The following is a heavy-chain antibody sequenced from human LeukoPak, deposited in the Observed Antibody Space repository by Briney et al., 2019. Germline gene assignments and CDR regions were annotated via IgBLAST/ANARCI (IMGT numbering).Heavy chain of an antibody. Sequence: KPSETLSLTCTVSGGSISSTSYFWGWIRQPPGKGLEWIGYIYYTGSTNYNPSLKSRVTMSVDTSKSQFSLKLTSVTAADTAVYYCARGYYDSSGYSNTFDIWSQGTMVTVSS. CDR3: ARGYYDSSGYSNTFDI. J-gene: IGHJ3*02. CDR2: IYYTGST. CDR1: GGSISSTSYF. V-gene: IGHV4-61*05. D-gene: IGHD3-22*01.